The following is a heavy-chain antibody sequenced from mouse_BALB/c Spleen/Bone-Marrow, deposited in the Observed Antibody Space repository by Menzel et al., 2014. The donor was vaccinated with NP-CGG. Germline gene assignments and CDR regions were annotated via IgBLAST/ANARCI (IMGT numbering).Heavy chain of an antibody. CDR1: GISITTGNYR. Sequence: EVKVVESGPGLVKPSQTVSLTCTVTGISITTGNYRWSWIRQFPGNKLEWIGYIYYSGTITYNPSLTSRTTITRDTSKNQFFLEMNSLTAEDTATYYCARDGNYDGYFDYWGQGTLSQSPQ. D-gene: IGHD2-1*01. CDR2: IYYSGTI. J-gene: IGHJ2*01. V-gene: IGHV3-5*02. CDR3: ARDGNYDGYFDY.